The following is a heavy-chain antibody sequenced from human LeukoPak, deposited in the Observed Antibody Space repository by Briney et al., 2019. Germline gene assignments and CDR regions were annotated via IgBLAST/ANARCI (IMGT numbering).Heavy chain of an antibody. D-gene: IGHD6-13*01. J-gene: IGHJ4*02. CDR3: ARLVGAAAADDY. CDR1: GGSISGHY. Sequence: PSETLSLTCTVSGGSISGHYWSWIRQPPQKGLEWIGSIYDSGSTNYNPSLKSRVTISVDTSRNQFSLKLSSVTAADTAVYYCARLVGAAAADDYWGQGTLVTVSS. CDR2: IYDSGST. V-gene: IGHV4-59*11.